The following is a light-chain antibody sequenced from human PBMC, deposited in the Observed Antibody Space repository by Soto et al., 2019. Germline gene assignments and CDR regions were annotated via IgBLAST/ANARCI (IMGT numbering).Light chain of an antibody. CDR2: TAS. Sequence: DIQMTQSPSSLSASVGDRVTITCRASQSISTFLNWYQQKPGKAPNLLIYTASTLHGGVPSRFSGSGSGTIFTLTISSLQPEDFATYYCQQSFTAPWTFGQGTKVDIK. J-gene: IGKJ1*01. V-gene: IGKV1-39*01. CDR1: QSISTF. CDR3: QQSFTAPWT.